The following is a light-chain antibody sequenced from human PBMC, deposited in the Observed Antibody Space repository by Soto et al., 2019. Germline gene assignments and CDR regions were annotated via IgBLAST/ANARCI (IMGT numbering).Light chain of an antibody. CDR1: QTVSKNY. Sequence: EIVLTQSPGTLSLSPGEGITLSCRASQTVSKNYLAWYQQKPGQAPRLLIYAASTRATGIPDRFSGSGSGTDFTLTISCLQSEDFATYYCQQYYSYPRTFGQGTKVDIK. CDR2: AAS. V-gene: IGKV3-20*01. CDR3: QQYYSYPRT. J-gene: IGKJ1*01.